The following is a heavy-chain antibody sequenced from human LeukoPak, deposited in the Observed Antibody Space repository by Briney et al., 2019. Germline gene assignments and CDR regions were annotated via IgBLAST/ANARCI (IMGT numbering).Heavy chain of an antibody. V-gene: IGHV1-69*11. CDR3: ARGPLHDFWSGYLDY. CDR1: GGTFSSYA. J-gene: IGHJ4*02. Sequence: ASVKVSCKASGGTFSSYAINWVRQAPGQGLEWMGRIIPILGTANYEQKFQGRVTITTDESTSTAYMELSSLRSEDTAVYYCARGPLHDFWSGYLDYWGQGTLVTVSS. D-gene: IGHD3-3*01. CDR2: IIPILGTA.